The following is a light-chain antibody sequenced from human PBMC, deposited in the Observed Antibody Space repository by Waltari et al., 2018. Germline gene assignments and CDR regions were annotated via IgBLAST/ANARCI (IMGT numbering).Light chain of an antibody. CDR3: SSQSSDTIVL. CDR1: RSDVGNYNS. V-gene: IGLV2-14*03. Sequence: QSALTQPASVSGSPGQSITISCTGTRSDVGNYNSGSWYQDHPAPGPTVIIYDVSDRPSVVSARFSGSKAGNTASLTSSGLQTEDEADYCCSSQSSDTIVLFGGGTKVTVL. J-gene: IGLJ3*02. CDR2: DVS.